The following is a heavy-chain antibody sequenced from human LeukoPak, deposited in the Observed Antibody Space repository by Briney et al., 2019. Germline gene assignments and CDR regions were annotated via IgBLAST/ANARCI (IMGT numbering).Heavy chain of an antibody. J-gene: IGHJ3*02. CDR1: GYSISSGYY. CDR3: ARSLWFGEYDAFDI. V-gene: IGHV4-38-2*01. Sequence: SETLSLTCAVSGYSISSGYYWGWIRQPPRKGLEWIGSIYHSGSTYYNPSLKCRVTISVDTSKNQFSLKLSSVTAADTAVYYCARSLWFGEYDAFDIWGQGTMVTVSS. CDR2: IYHSGST. D-gene: IGHD3-10*01.